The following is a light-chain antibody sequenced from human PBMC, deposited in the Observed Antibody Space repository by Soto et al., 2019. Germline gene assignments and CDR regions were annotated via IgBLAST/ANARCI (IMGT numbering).Light chain of an antibody. CDR1: QSVSSY. J-gene: IGKJ2*01. CDR2: DAS. CDR3: QQRSNWRPGYT. V-gene: IGKV3-11*01. Sequence: EIGLTQSPATLSLSPGERATLSCRASQSVSSYLAWYQQKPGQAPRLLIYDASNRATGIPARFSGSGSGTDFTLTISSLEPEDFAVYYCQQRSNWRPGYTFGQGTKLEIK.